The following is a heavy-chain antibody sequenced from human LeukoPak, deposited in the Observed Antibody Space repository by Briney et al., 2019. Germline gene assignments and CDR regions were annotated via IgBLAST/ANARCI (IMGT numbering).Heavy chain of an antibody. CDR2: ISWNSGSI. V-gene: IGHV3-9*03. Sequence: LRLSCAASGFTFSIYWMTWVRQAPGKGLEWVSGISWNSGSIGYADSVKGRFTISRDNAKNSLYLQMNSLRAEDMALYYCAKAFGDGYNRGGYFDYWGQGTLVTVSS. D-gene: IGHD5-24*01. CDR1: GFTFSIYW. CDR3: AKAFGDGYNRGGYFDY. J-gene: IGHJ4*02.